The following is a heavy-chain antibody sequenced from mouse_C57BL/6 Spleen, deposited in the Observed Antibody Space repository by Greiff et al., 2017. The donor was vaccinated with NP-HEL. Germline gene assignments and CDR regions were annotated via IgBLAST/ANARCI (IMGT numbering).Heavy chain of an antibody. Sequence: QVQLKESGAELVKPGASVKISCKASGYAFSSYWMNWVKQRPGKGLEWIGQIYPGDGDTNYNGKFKGKATLTADKSSITAYMQLSSLTSEDSAVYFCASPYYGSSYLDYWGQGTTLTVSS. CDR3: ASPYYGSSYLDY. D-gene: IGHD1-1*01. CDR1: GYAFSSYW. CDR2: IYPGDGDT. V-gene: IGHV1-80*01. J-gene: IGHJ2*01.